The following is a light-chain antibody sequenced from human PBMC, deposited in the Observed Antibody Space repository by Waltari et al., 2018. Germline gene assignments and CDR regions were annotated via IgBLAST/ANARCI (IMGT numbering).Light chain of an antibody. CDR1: QGITNS. V-gene: IGKV1-NL1*01. Sequence: DIQMTQSPSSLSPSVGDRVTITCRASQGITNSLAWYQQKPGKAPKLLLYAASRLESGVPSRFSCSGSGTDYTLTISSLQPEDFATYFCQQYYTPPWTFGQGTKVEIK. J-gene: IGKJ1*01. CDR3: QQYYTPPWT. CDR2: AAS.